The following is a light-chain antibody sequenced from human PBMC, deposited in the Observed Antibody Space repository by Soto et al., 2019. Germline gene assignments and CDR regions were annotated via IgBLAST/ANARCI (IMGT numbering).Light chain of an antibody. Sequence: QSALTQPPSASGSPGQSVTISWTGTSSDVGGYNYVSWYQQHPGKAPKLMIYEVSKRPSGVPDRSSGSKSGNTASLTVSGLQAEDEADYYCSSYAGSNNLVFGGGTKLTVL. CDR1: SSDVGGYNY. CDR2: EVS. CDR3: SSYAGSNNLV. J-gene: IGLJ2*01. V-gene: IGLV2-8*01.